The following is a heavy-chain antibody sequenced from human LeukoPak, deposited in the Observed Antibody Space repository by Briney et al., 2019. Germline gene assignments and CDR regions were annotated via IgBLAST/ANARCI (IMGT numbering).Heavy chain of an antibody. CDR2: ISSNGGST. CDR1: GFAFNTYA. CDR3: VKGLYDILTGYPFDY. Sequence: GRSLRLSCAASGFAFNTYAMHWVRQAPGKGLEYVSAISSNGGSTYYADSVKGRFTISRDNSKNTLYLQMSSLRAEDTAVYYCVKGLYDILTGYPFDYWGQGTLVTVSS. J-gene: IGHJ4*02. V-gene: IGHV3-64D*06. D-gene: IGHD3-9*01.